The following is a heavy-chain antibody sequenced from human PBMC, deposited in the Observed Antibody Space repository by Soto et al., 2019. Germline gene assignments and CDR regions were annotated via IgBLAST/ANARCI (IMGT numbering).Heavy chain of an antibody. CDR1: GFTFSSYA. D-gene: IGHD3-3*01. J-gene: IGHJ4*02. Sequence: QVQLVESGGGVVQPGRSLRLSCAASGFTFSSYAMHWVRQAPGKGLEWVAVISYDGSNKYYADSVKDRFTISRDNSKNTLYLQMNSRRAEDTAVYYCARDPGGTDFAEWTYYFDYWGQGTLVTVSS. CDR2: ISYDGSNK. V-gene: IGHV3-30-3*01. CDR3: ARDPGGTDFAEWTYYFDY.